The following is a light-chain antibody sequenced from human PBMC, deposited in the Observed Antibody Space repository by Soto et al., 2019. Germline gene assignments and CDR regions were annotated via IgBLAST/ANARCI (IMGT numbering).Light chain of an antibody. CDR1: SSDVGSYNR. V-gene: IGLV2-18*02. CDR2: EVS. CDR3: NSYTGSSTYV. J-gene: IGLJ1*01. Sequence: ALTQPPSVSGSPGQSVAISCTGTSSDVGSYNRVSWYQQPPGAAPKLMVYEVSNRPSGVPDRFSGSKSGNTASLTISGLQAEDEADYYCNSYTGSSTYVFGTGTKVTVL.